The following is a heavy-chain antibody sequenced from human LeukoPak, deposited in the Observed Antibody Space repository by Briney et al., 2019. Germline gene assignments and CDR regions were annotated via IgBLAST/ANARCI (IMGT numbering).Heavy chain of an antibody. CDR3: AMLRLGELSLLANAYDI. Sequence: PSETLSLTCDVSGSSVNSDQYWGWMRHSPGAGLEWIGSVHQTGSPYYNPSLGSRVSLSIDSTKNSFSLRLTSVTAADTAVYCCAMLRLGELSLLANAYDIWGQGTMVIVSS. J-gene: IGHJ3*02. CDR1: GSSVNSDQY. CDR2: VHQTGSP. D-gene: IGHD3-16*02. V-gene: IGHV4-38-2*01.